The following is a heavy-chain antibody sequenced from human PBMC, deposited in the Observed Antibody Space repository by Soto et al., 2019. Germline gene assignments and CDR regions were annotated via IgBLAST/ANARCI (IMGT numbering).Heavy chain of an antibody. CDR1: GYTFTSYE. D-gene: IGHD6-13*01. CDR3: ARVGYSCSWYVFSGYYYMDV. V-gene: IGHV1-8*01. CDR2: MNPNSGNT. Sequence: ASVKVSCKASGYTFTSYEINWVRQATGXGLEWMGWMNPNSGNTGYAQKFQGRVTMTRNTSISTAYMELSSLRSEDTAVYYCARVGYSCSWYVFSGYYYMDVSGKGTTV. J-gene: IGHJ6*03.